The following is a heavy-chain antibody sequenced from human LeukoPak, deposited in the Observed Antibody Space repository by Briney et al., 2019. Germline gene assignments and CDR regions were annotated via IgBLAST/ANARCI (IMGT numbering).Heavy chain of an antibody. V-gene: IGHV3-7*01. Sequence: GGSLRLSCAASGFTLRGYWMSWVRLLPGKGLEWVADIKQDAGEIRYVDSVKGRFTISRDNAKNSVYLQMNSLRVEDTGVYYCARLGSSWDFFDFWGQGTLVTVS. J-gene: IGHJ4*02. D-gene: IGHD6-13*01. CDR3: ARLGSSWDFFDF. CDR2: IKQDAGEI. CDR1: GFTLRGYW.